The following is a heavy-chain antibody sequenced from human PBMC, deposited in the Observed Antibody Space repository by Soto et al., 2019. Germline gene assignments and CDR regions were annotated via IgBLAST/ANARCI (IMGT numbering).Heavy chain of an antibody. D-gene: IGHD1-26*01. J-gene: IGHJ4*02. CDR2: ISYSGST. V-gene: IGHV4-59*01. CDR1: GGSIGSYY. Sequence: SETLSLTCTVSGGSIGSYYWSWIRQPPGKGLECIGYISYSGSTKYNPSLKNRVTILRDTSKTQFSLKLSSVTAADTAVYYCAMLPYSGSNYYFDYWGQGTLVTVSS. CDR3: AMLPYSGSNYYFDY.